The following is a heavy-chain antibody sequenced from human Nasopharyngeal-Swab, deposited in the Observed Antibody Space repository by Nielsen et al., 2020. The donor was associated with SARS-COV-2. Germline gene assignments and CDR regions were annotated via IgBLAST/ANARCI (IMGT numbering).Heavy chain of an antibody. J-gene: IGHJ4*02. CDR1: GFIFSDSA. CDR2: IRSKGNSYAT. Sequence: GGSLRLSCAASGFIFSDSAIHWVRQASGKGLEWVGRIRSKGNSYATEYAASVEGRFTISRDDSKNTVYLQMNSLMTEDTAVYYCSRCGGSCYTGKDYWGQGTLVTVSS. CDR3: SRCGGSCYTGKDY. V-gene: IGHV3-73*01. D-gene: IGHD2-15*01.